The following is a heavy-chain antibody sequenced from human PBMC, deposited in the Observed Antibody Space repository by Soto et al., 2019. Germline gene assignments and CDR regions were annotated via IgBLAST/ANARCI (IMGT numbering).Heavy chain of an antibody. J-gene: IGHJ4*02. Sequence: GGSLRLSCAASGFTFSSYWMDWVRQAPGKGLEWVANINQDGSEKNYVDSVRGRFTISRDNAKNSLYLQMSSPTAEDSALYYCSRSLDYWGQGALVTVSS. CDR2: INQDGSEK. CDR3: SRSLDY. V-gene: IGHV3-7*01. CDR1: GFTFSSYW.